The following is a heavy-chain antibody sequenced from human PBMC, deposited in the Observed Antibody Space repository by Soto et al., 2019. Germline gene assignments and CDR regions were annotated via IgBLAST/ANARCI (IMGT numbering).Heavy chain of an antibody. J-gene: IGHJ6*02. V-gene: IGHV3-48*02. D-gene: IGHD3-10*01. CDR3: ARAVTWGLDV. CDR1: GFTFSLYS. CDR2: ISRSSTGI. Sequence: EVQLVESGGGLVQPGGSLRLSCAASGFTFSLYSMSWVRQAPGKGLEWVSYISRSSTGIHYADSVKGRFTISRADATNSRHLQMNSLRDGDTGVYYCARAVTWGLDVWGQGTTVSIS.